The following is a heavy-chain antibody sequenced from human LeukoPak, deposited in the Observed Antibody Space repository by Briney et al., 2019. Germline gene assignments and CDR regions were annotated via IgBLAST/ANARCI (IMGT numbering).Heavy chain of an antibody. V-gene: IGHV4-61*05. CDR3: ARQYSSSSFFDY. CDR1: GGSISSSSYY. Sequence: PSETLSLTCTVSGGSISSSSYYWGWIRQPPGKGLEWIGYIYTSGTTNYNPSLKSRVTISVDTSKNQFSLRLSSVTAADTAVYYCARQYSSSSFFDYWGQGTLVTVSS. D-gene: IGHD6-6*01. CDR2: IYTSGTT. J-gene: IGHJ4*02.